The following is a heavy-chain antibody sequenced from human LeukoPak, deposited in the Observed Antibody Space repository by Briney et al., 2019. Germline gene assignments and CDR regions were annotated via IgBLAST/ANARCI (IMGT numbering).Heavy chain of an antibody. Sequence: GGSLRLSCAASGFIFSSYAMSWVRQAPGKGLEWVSSISSSSSYIYYADSVKGRFTISRDNAKNSLYLQMNSLRAEDTAVYYCARGRSAVAGIFDYWGQGTLVTVSS. CDR1: GFIFSSYA. CDR3: ARGRSAVAGIFDY. CDR2: ISSSSSYI. V-gene: IGHV3-21*01. D-gene: IGHD6-19*01. J-gene: IGHJ4*02.